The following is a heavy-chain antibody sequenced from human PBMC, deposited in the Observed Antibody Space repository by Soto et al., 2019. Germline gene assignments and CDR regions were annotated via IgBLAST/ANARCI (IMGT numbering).Heavy chain of an antibody. D-gene: IGHD4-17*01. J-gene: IGHJ4*02. CDR3: ARVRYGDFSFQY. CDR1: GYTFTTFH. Sequence: VASVRVSCKAFGYTFTTFHLHWVRLAPGQGLEWMGWINPDTGDSEYGQKLQGRVTLTRDTSMTTAYMELSSLTSDDTAIYFCARVRYGDFSFQYWGQGTPVTVSS. CDR2: INPDTGDS. V-gene: IGHV1-2*02.